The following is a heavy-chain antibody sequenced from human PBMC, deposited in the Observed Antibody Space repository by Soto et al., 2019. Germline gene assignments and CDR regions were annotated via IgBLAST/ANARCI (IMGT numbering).Heavy chain of an antibody. Sequence: QVQLVQSGAEVKKPGSSVKVSCKASGGTFSSYTISWVRQAPGQGLEWMGRIIPILGIANYAQKFQGRVTITANKSTSTAYMELSSMRSEDTAVYYCASAPFQQLKYYFAYWGQGTLVTVSS. CDR1: GGTFSSYT. CDR3: ASAPFQQLKYYFAY. D-gene: IGHD6-13*01. V-gene: IGHV1-69*02. J-gene: IGHJ4*02. CDR2: IIPILGIA.